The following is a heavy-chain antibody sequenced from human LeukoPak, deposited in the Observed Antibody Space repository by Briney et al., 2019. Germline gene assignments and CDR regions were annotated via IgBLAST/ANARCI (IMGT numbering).Heavy chain of an antibody. CDR1: GGSISSNNYY. CDR3: ARLRIAAAGGEVWFDP. CDR2: MYYSGSM. J-gene: IGHJ5*02. Sequence: NPSETLSLTCTVSGGSISSNNYYWGWIRQTPGKGLEWIGNMYYSGSMYYTPSLKSRVIISVDTSKNLFSLKLSSVTAADTAVYYCARLRIAAAGGEVWFDPWGQGTLVTVSS. D-gene: IGHD6-13*01. V-gene: IGHV4-39*01.